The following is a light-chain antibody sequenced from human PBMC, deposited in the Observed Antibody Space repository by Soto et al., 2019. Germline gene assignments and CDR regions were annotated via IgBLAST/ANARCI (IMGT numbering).Light chain of an antibody. V-gene: IGKV3-20*01. CDR3: RQYGSSPTT. J-gene: IGKJ1*01. Sequence: IVLTHSPGPLSFSLGERATLSCRARQSVSSSYLAWYQQKPGQAPRLLIYGASSRATGIPDRFSGSGAGTDFTLTISRLEPEDLAVYYCRQYGSSPTTFGQGTKVDIK. CDR1: QSVSSSY. CDR2: GAS.